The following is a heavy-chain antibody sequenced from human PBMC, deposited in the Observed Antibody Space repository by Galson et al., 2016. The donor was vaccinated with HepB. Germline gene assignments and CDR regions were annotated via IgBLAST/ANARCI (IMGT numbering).Heavy chain of an antibody. J-gene: IGHJ4*02. Sequence: SLRLSCAASGFTFSGSAMHWVRQASGKGLEWLGRIRNKANSYATEFAASVKGRLTITRDDSRKTTYMQMNSLKTEDRAVYYCNSFDGDSWGQGTLVTVAS. D-gene: IGHD2-21*01. CDR2: IRNKANSYAT. CDR1: GFTFSGSA. V-gene: IGHV3-73*01. CDR3: NSFDGDS.